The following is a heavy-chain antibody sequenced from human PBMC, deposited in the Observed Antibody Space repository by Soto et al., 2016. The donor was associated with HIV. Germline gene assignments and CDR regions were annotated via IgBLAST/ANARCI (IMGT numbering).Heavy chain of an antibody. CDR3: ARDWEPVLGSAWSNDAFDI. D-gene: IGHD6-19*01. CDR1: GYTFSSYG. CDR2: ISAYTGNT. Sequence: QVQLVQSGAEVKKPGASVKVSCKASGYTFSSYGISWVRQAPGQGLEWMGWISAYTGNTNYAQKFQGRVTMTTDTSTSTAYMELRSLRSDDTAVYYCARDWEPVLGSAWSNDAFDIWGQGTMVTVSS. J-gene: IGHJ3*02. V-gene: IGHV1-18*01.